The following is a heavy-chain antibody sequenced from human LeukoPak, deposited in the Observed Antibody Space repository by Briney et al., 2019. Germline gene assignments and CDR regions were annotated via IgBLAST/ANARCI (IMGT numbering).Heavy chain of an antibody. CDR3: TPDPFAS. D-gene: IGHD2-15*01. CDR1: GFTFSSYE. CDR2: IVGSGEST. V-gene: IGHV3-23*01. J-gene: IGHJ4*02. Sequence: GGSLRLSCAASGFTFSSYEMNWVRQAPGKGLEWVSCIVGSGESTYYVDSVKGRFTISRDNSKNILYLQMNSLRAEDTAVYYCTPDPFASWGQGTLVTVSS.